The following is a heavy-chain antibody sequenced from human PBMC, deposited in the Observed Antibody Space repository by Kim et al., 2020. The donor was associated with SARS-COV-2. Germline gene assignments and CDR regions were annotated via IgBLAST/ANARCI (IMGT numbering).Heavy chain of an antibody. Sequence: YYAYSVKGRFTISRENSKTTLYLQMNSLRAEDTAVYYCAKDFISSWVIDYWGQGTLVTVSS. J-gene: IGHJ4*02. V-gene: IGHV3-30*02. D-gene: IGHD6-13*01. CDR3: AKDFISSWVIDY.